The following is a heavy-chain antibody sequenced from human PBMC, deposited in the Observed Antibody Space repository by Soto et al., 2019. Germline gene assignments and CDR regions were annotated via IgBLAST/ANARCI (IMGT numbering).Heavy chain of an antibody. CDR3: ARVSGSSWLTFDY. V-gene: IGHV3-33*01. J-gene: IGHJ4*02. CDR2: IWYDGSNK. D-gene: IGHD6-13*01. CDR1: GFTFSSSG. Sequence: GRSRRLSCAASGFTFSSSGMHWVRQAPGKGLEWVAVIWYDGSNKYYADSVKGRFTISRDNSKNTLYLEMNSLRAEDTAVYYCARVSGSSWLTFDYWGQGTLVTVSS.